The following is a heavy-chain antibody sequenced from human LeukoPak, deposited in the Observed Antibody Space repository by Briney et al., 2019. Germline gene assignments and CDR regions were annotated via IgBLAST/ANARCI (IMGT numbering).Heavy chain of an antibody. V-gene: IGHV4-59*01. J-gene: IGHJ4*02. CDR3: ARGDDYGDLFDY. CDR1: GGSISSYY. Sequence: PSETLSLTCTVSGGSISSYYWSWIRQPPGKGLEWTGYIYYSGSTNYNPSLKSRVTISVDTSKNQFSLKLSSVTAADTAVYYCARGDDYGDLFDYWGQGTLVTVSS. CDR2: IYYSGST. D-gene: IGHD4-17*01.